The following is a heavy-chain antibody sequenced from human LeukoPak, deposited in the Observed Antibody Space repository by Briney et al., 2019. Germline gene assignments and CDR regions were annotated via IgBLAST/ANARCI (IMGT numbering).Heavy chain of an antibody. CDR3: TSLEIYCSGGNCYLRHY. V-gene: IGHV3-73*01. CDR2: IRSKPHNYAT. CDR1: GFTLSSAA. Sequence: GGSLSLPCAPSGFTLSSAAIHWVRQASGKGLEWVGRIRSKPHNYATEYAASVKGRFTVSREDTMNTAYLQMNSLKPEDTAVYYCTSLEIYCSGGNCYLRHYWGQGTLVTVSS. D-gene: IGHD2-15*01. J-gene: IGHJ4*02.